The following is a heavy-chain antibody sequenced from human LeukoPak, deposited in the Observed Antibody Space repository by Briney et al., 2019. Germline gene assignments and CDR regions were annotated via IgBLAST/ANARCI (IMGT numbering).Heavy chain of an antibody. Sequence: GGSLRLPCAASGFRFSDYWMDWLRQAPGRGLEWVASIKPDGSLKDYAGSVKGRFTISRDNAKNSLYLQMNSLTVEDTAVYYCARDDVASSFTYWGQGALVTVSS. CDR3: ARDDVASSFTY. CDR2: IKPDGSLK. J-gene: IGHJ4*02. CDR1: GFRFSDYW. D-gene: IGHD2-21*01. V-gene: IGHV3-7*01.